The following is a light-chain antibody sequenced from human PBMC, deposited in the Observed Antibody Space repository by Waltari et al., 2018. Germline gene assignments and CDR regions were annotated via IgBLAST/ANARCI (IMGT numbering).Light chain of an antibody. CDR2: EVS. J-gene: IGLJ2*01. CDR1: SSDAGGYNY. CDR3: SSYTSSSTLV. V-gene: IGLV2-14*01. Sequence: QSALTQPDSVSGSPGQSSTISCTGTSSDAGGYNYVSWYQQHPGKAPKLMIYEVSHRPSGVSKRFSGSKSGNTASLTISGLQAEDEADYYCSSYTSSSTLVFGGGTKLTVL.